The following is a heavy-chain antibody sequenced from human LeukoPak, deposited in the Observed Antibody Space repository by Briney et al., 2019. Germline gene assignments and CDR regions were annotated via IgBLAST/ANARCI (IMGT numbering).Heavy chain of an antibody. CDR1: GFTFSNHA. CDR2: IKHDETRE. CDR3: GKDLTGSYSVDY. D-gene: IGHD1-26*01. V-gene: IGHV3-30-3*01. J-gene: IGHJ4*02. Sequence: GGSLRLSCAASGFTFSNHAMHWGRQAPGKGLEWVAVIKHDETRERYGDSVKGRFSIPRDNSRNTLFLQLNSLRTEDTGVYYCGKDLTGSYSVDYWGQGTLVTVSS.